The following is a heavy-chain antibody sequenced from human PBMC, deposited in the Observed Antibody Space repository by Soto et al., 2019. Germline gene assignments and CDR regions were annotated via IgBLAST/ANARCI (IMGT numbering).Heavy chain of an antibody. CDR2: IRRKANSYTT. D-gene: IGHD6-19*01. Sequence: EVQLVESGGGLVQPGGSLRLSCAASGLIFSDYHMDWVRPAPGKGLEWVGRIRRKANSYTTEYAASVKVRFTISRDDSKNSLYLQMNSLKTENTAVYYCSMLGGWSGGSNDMDVWGQGTTVTVSS. J-gene: IGHJ6*02. V-gene: IGHV3-72*01. CDR1: GLIFSDYH. CDR3: SMLGGWSGGSNDMDV.